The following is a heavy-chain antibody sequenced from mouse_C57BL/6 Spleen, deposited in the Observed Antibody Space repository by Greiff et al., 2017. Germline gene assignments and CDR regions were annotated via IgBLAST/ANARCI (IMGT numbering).Heavy chain of an antibody. D-gene: IGHD4-1*01. CDR1: GFTFSSYA. CDR2: ISDGGSYT. V-gene: IGHV5-4*01. Sequence: EVKVVESGGGLVKPGGSLKLSCAASGFTFSSYAMSWVRQTPEKRLEWVATISDGGSYTYYPDNVKGRFTISRDNAKNNLYLQMSHLKSEDTAMYYCARDQTGFAYWGQGTLVTVSA. CDR3: ARDQTGFAY. J-gene: IGHJ3*01.